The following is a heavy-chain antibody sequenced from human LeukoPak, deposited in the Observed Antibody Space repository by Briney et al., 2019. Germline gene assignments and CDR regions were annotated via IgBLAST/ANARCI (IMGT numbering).Heavy chain of an antibody. CDR1: GGSISSSGHY. D-gene: IGHD3-10*01. CDR3: ARHYYGSPRDYFDY. CDR2: IYYSGTT. V-gene: IGHV4-39*07. J-gene: IGHJ4*02. Sequence: SETLSLTCTVSGGSISSSGHYWGWIRQPPGKGLEWIGSIYYSGTTYYNPSLKSRVTISADTSKNQFFLKLISVTAADTAVYYCARHYYGSPRDYFDYWGQGTLVTVSP.